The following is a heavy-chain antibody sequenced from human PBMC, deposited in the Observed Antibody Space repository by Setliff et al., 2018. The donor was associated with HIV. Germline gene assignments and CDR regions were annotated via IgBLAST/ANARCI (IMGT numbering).Heavy chain of an antibody. Sequence: GSGPTLVNTTPTLTLTCTFSRLSLSTSGLRLSWIRQPTGKALAWLARIDLYDHKMYSTSLKTRLTISKDTSKNQVVLTMTNMEPVDTAMYYCVADITKVRGGTWIDFDYWGQGTLVTVSS. J-gene: IGHJ4*02. V-gene: IGHV2-70*04. CDR1: RLSLSTSGLR. CDR3: VADITKVRGGTWIDFDY. CDR2: IDLYDHK. D-gene: IGHD3-10*01.